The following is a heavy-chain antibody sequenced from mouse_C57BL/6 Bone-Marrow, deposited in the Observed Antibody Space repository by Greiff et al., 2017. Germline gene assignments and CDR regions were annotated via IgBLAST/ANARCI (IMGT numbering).Heavy chain of an antibody. CDR3: TTNGYPLFAY. CDR1: GFNIKDYY. J-gene: IGHJ3*01. Sequence: VQLQQSGAELVRPGASVKLSCTASGFNIKDYYMHWVKQRPEQGLEWIGRIDPEDGDTEYAPKFQGKATMTADPSSNTAYLQLSSLTSEDTAVYYCTTNGYPLFAYWGQGTLVTVSA. CDR2: IDPEDGDT. D-gene: IGHD2-2*01. V-gene: IGHV14-1*01.